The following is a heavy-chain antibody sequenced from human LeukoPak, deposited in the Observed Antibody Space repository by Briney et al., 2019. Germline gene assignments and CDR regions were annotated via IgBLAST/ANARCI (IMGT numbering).Heavy chain of an antibody. CDR3: AAAYCGGDCSEFDY. J-gene: IGHJ4*02. CDR1: GFTFTSSA. D-gene: IGHD2-21*02. CDR2: IVVGSGNT. V-gene: IGHV1-58*02. Sequence: SAKVSCKASGFTFTSSAMQWVRQARGQRLEWIGWIVVGSGNTNYAQKFQERVTITRDMSTSTAYMELSSLRSEDTAVYYCAAAYCGGDCSEFDYWGQGTLVTVSS.